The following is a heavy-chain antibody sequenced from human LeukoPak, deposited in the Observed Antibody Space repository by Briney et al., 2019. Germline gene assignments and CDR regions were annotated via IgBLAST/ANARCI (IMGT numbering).Heavy chain of an antibody. V-gene: IGHV3-48*03. CDR2: ISSSGNTI. CDR1: GFTFSSYE. D-gene: IGHD3-16*01. CDR3: AKGGASQIQDY. Sequence: PGGSLRLSCAASGFTFSSYEMNWVRQAPGKGLEWVSYISSSGNTIYYADSVRGRFTISRDNSKNTLYLQMNSLTADDTAVYYCAKGGASQIQDYWGQGTLVTVSS. J-gene: IGHJ4*02.